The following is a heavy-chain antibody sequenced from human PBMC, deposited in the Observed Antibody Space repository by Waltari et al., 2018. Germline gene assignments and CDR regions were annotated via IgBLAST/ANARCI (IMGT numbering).Heavy chain of an antibody. D-gene: IGHD1-7*01. Sequence: QVQLRESGPGLVKPSETLSLTCPVPGGSIRTSSWSWIRPPAGKGLEWIGRIYATGSTNYNPSLKSRVTMSLDTSKNQFSLKLSSVTAADTAMYYCARAVSWNYDYWGQGILVTVSS. CDR2: IYATGST. CDR3: ARAVSWNYDY. CDR1: GGSIRTSS. V-gene: IGHV4-4*07. J-gene: IGHJ4*02.